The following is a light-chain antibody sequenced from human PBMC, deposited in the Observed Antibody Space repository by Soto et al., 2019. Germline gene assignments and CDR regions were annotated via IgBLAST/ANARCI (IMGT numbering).Light chain of an antibody. CDR2: GAS. V-gene: IGKV3-20*01. J-gene: IGKJ1*01. CDR3: HQYGSSPWT. Sequence: EIVMTQSPATLSLSPGERATLYCRASQSVSSYLAWYQQKPGQAPRLLIYGASSRATGIPDRFSGSGSGTDFTLTISRLEPEDFAVYFCHQYGSSPWTFGQGTKVDIK. CDR1: QSVSSY.